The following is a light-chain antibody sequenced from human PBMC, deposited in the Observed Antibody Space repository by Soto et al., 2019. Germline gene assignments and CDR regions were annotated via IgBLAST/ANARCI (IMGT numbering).Light chain of an antibody. J-gene: IGKJ1*01. CDR2: DAS. CDR1: QSVSNY. V-gene: IGKV3-11*01. CDR3: QQRSHWPWT. Sequence: EVVLTQSPDTLSLSPGERATLSCRASQSVSNYLAWYRQKPGQAPSLLIYDASTRATGIPASFSGSASGTDFTLTISSLELEDFAVYYCQQRSHWPWTFGQGTKVDIK.